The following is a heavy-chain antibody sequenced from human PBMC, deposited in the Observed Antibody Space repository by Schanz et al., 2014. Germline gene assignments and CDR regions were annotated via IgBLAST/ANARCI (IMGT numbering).Heavy chain of an antibody. D-gene: IGHD6-19*01. CDR1: GFTFRVFA. CDR3: AKAGSGWSTAGYYY. J-gene: IGHJ4*02. Sequence: EVQLVESGGGVVRPGGSLRLSCAASGFTFRVFAMNWVRQAPGKGLEWVSIITGSGATYYADSVKGRFTISRDNSKNTLYLQMNSLRAEDTAVYYCAKAGSGWSTAGYYYWGQGTLVIVSS. V-gene: IGHV3-23*04. CDR2: ITGSGAT.